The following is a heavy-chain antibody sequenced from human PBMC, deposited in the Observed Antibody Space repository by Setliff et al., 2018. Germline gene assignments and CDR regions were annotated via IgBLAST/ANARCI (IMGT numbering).Heavy chain of an antibody. V-gene: IGHV1-46*01. CDR1: GYTFTSYY. CDR2: INPSGGST. D-gene: IGHD3-3*01. CDR3: ARDARDFWSGYSSHEGFDP. J-gene: IGHJ5*02. Sequence: ASVKVSCKASGYTFTSYYMHWVRQAPGQGLEWMGIINPSGGSTSYAQTFQGRVTMTRDTSTSTVYMELSSLRSEDTAVYYCARDARDFWSGYSSHEGFDPWGQGTLVTVSS.